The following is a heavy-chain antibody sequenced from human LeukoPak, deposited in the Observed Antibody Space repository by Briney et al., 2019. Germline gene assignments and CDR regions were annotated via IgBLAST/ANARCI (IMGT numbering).Heavy chain of an antibody. D-gene: IGHD2-15*01. J-gene: IGHJ4*02. CDR1: GESFRVSY. V-gene: IGHV4-34*01. Sequence: SETLCLSPALSGESFRVSYWSSGRQPPGGRVWSIGVINNSGSTNYNPSLKGRGTISIDTSKNKFPLKLSSVTAADTAVFYCARKGGGGSCYNYWGQGTLVTVSS. CDR3: ARKGGGGSCYNY. CDR2: INNSGST.